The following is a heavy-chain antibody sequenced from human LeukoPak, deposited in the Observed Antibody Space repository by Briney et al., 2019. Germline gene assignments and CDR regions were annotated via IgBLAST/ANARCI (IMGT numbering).Heavy chain of an antibody. CDR2: INPNSGGT. CDR3: ARFTSGYYGYFDY. CDR1: GYTFAGFD. J-gene: IGHJ4*02. Sequence: ASVKVSCKASGYTFAGFDMYWVRQAPGQGREWMGWINPNSGGTNYAQKFQGRVTMTRDTSISTAYMELSRLRSDDTAVYYCARFTSGYYGYFDYWGQGTLVTVSS. D-gene: IGHD3-22*01. V-gene: IGHV1-2*02.